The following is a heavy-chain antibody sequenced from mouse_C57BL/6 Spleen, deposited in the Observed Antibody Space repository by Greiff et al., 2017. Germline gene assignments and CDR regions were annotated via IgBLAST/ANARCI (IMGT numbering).Heavy chain of an antibody. D-gene: IGHD1-1*01. Sequence: QVQLQQSGPELVKPGASVKISCKASGYAFSSSWMNWVKQRPGKGLEWIGRIYPGDGDTNYNGKFKGKATLTADKSSSTAYMQLSSLTSEDSAVYFGASPVYGSSSYFDYWGQGTTLTVSS. J-gene: IGHJ2*01. CDR3: ASPVYGSSSYFDY. V-gene: IGHV1-82*01. CDR1: GYAFSSSW. CDR2: IYPGDGDT.